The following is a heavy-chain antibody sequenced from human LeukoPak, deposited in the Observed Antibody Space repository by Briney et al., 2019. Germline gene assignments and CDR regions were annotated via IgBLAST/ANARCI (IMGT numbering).Heavy chain of an antibody. V-gene: IGHV1-46*01. CDR1: GYTLTSYY. CDR2: INPSGGST. D-gene: IGHD3-10*01. J-gene: IGHJ5*02. Sequence: ASVKVSCKASGYTLTSYYMHWVRQAPGQGLEWMGIINPSGGSTSYAQKFQGRVTITADESTSTAYMELSSLRSEDTAVYYCARDMVRGENPWGQGTLVTVSS. CDR3: ARDMVRGENP.